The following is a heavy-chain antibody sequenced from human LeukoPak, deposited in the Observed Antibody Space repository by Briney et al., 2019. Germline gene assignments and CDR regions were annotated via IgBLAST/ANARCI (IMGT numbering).Heavy chain of an antibody. V-gene: IGHV4-39*01. CDR1: GGSISSSSYY. D-gene: IGHD3-22*01. CDR3: ARHSYYDSSGYYYPNWFDP. CDR2: IYYSGST. J-gene: IGHJ5*02. Sequence: SETLSLTCTVSGGSISSSSYYWGWIRQPPGKGLEWIGSIYYSGSTYYNPSLKSRVTISVGTSKNQFSLMLSSVTAADTAVYYCARHSYYDSSGYYYPNWFDPWGQGTLVTVSS.